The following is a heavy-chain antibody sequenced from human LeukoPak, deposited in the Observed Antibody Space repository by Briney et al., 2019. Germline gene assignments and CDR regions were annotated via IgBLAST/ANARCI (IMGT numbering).Heavy chain of an antibody. V-gene: IGHV3-15*01. J-gene: IGHJ4*02. CDR1: GCSFSNAW. Sequence: GGSLRLSCAASGCSFSNAWMSWVRQAPGRGLEWVGRIKTKTDGGTRDYAAPVKGRFTISRDDSKSTLYLQMNSLKTEDTAVYYCTTDLDYYDSSGYYHWGQGTLVTVSS. CDR2: IKTKTDGGTR. CDR3: TTDLDYYDSSGYYH. D-gene: IGHD3-22*01.